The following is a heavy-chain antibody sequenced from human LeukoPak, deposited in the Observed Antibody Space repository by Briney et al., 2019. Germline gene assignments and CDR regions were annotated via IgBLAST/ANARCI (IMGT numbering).Heavy chain of an antibody. CDR2: IKQDGSET. CDR3: ARGGSGYSYGKIDS. V-gene: IGHV3-7*01. Sequence: PGESLRLSCAASGFTFSNYWMNWVRQAPGKGLEWVANIKQDGSETYYVDSVKGRFTISRDNAKNSLYLQMNSLRDEDTAVYYCARGGSGYSYGKIDSWGQGILVTVSS. D-gene: IGHD5-18*01. CDR1: GFTFSNYW. J-gene: IGHJ4*02.